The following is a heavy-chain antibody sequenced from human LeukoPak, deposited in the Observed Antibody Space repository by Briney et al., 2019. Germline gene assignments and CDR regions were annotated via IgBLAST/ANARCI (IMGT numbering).Heavy chain of an antibody. CDR1: GFTFNLYA. CDR3: ARPSGYSSSWDMNFQH. D-gene: IGHD5-12*01. CDR2: ISFDGSSK. V-gene: IGHV3-30*04. Sequence: PGGSLRLSCAASGFTFNLYAMHWVRQAPGKGLEWVAVISFDGSSKFYADSVKGRFTISRDNSKNTLYLQMKNPRPEDTAKYYCARPSGYSSSWDMNFQHWGQGTLASVSS. J-gene: IGHJ1*01.